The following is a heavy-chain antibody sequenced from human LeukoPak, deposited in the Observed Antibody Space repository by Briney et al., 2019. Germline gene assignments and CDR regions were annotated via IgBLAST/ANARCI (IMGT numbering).Heavy chain of an antibody. CDR1: GGSISNYY. Sequence: SETLSLTCTVSGGSISNYYWGWIRQPPGKGLEWIGSIYYSGSTYFNPSLKSRVTISADMSKNQFSLKLSSVTAADTAVYFCAGQYDFWTGSGQKNWFDPWGQGTLVTVSS. CDR3: AGQYDFWTGSGQKNWFDP. V-gene: IGHV4-39*01. J-gene: IGHJ5*02. D-gene: IGHD3-3*01. CDR2: IYYSGST.